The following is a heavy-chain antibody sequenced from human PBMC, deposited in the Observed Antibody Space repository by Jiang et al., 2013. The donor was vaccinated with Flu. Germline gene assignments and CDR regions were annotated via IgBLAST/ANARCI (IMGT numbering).Heavy chain of an antibody. CDR2: IIPIFGTA. Sequence: TFSSYAISWVRQAPGQGLEWMGGIIPIFGTANYAQKFQGRVTITADESTSTAYMELSSLRSEDTAVYYCARGYSNQTSDAFDIWGQGTMVTVSS. V-gene: IGHV1-69*01. J-gene: IGHJ3*02. CDR1: TFSSYA. CDR3: ARGYSNQTSDAFDI. D-gene: IGHD4-11*01.